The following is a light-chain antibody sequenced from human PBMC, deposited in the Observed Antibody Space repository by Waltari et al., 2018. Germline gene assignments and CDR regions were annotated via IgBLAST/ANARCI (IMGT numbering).Light chain of an antibody. CDR3: SSRDESGLLIV. CDR1: SLRMYY. Sequence: SSELTQDPTVSVALGQTVKITCRGDSLRMYYASWFQQKPGQAPILVVHGKNTRPSGIPDRFSVSKSEDTTSLTIAGTQAEDEADYYCSSRDESGLLIVFGGGTKLTVL. J-gene: IGLJ2*01. V-gene: IGLV3-19*01. CDR2: GKN.